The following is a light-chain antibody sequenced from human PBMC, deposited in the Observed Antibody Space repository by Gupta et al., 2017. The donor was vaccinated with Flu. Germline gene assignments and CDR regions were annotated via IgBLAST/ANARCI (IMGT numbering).Light chain of an antibody. CDR1: QSRVHSDGNTY. V-gene: IGKV2-24*01. J-gene: IGKJ2*01. CDR2: KIS. Sequence: IVMTHPPLSLPVTLGQPAAISCRTTQSRVHSDGNTYLSWLQQRPGQPPRLLIYKISDRGSGVPERFSGSGAGTDFTLNISSVQAEDVAIYYCKQDNKSPYTFGEGTKVEI. CDR3: KQDNKSPYT.